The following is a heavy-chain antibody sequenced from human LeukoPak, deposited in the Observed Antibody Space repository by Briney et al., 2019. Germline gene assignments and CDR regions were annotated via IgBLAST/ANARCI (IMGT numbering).Heavy chain of an antibody. J-gene: IGHJ4*02. CDR3: ATGGYLRPFDY. Sequence: PGGSLRLSCAASGFTVSSNYMSWVRQAPGKGLEWVSVIYSSGSTYYADSVKGRFTISRDNSKNTLYLQMNSLRAEDTAVYYCATGGYLRPFDYWGQGTLVTVSS. V-gene: IGHV3-53*01. D-gene: IGHD2-21*02. CDR2: IYSSGST. CDR1: GFTVSSNY.